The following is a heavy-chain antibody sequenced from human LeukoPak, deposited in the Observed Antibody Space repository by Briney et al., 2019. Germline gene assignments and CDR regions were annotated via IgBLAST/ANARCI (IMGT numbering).Heavy chain of an antibody. J-gene: IGHJ4*02. V-gene: IGHV3-21*01. Sequence: GGSLRLSCAASGFTFSSYSMNWVRQAPGKGLEWVSSISSSSSYIYYADSVKGRFTISRDNAKNSLYLQMNGLRAEDTAVYYCARWDCSGGSCYWRYFDYWGQGTLVTVSS. CDR2: ISSSSSYI. D-gene: IGHD2-15*01. CDR1: GFTFSSYS. CDR3: ARWDCSGGSCYWRYFDY.